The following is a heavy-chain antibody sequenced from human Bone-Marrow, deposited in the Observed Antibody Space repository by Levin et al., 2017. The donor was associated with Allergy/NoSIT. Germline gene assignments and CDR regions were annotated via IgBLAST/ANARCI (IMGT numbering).Heavy chain of an antibody. J-gene: IGHJ6*03. Sequence: PGGSLRLSCAASGFTFSNFAMSWVRQAPGKGLEWVSTTSASGAPTYHADSVEGRFTISRDNSENTLYLQMHSLRAEDTALYYCAKGACGGSFCYSDPYYYYYYMDVWGKGTTVTVSS. V-gene: IGHV3-23*01. CDR1: GFTFSNFA. CDR3: AKGACGGSFCYSDPYYYYYYMDV. D-gene: IGHD2-15*01. CDR2: TSASGAPT.